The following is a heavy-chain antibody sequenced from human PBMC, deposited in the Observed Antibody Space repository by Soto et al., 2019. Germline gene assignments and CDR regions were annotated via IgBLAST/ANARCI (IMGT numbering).Heavy chain of an antibody. CDR3: AGRSGSSDY. V-gene: IGHV3-30*03. J-gene: IGHJ4*02. Sequence: AVKDRFTISRDNSKNTLYLQMDSLRAEDTAVYYCAGRSGSSDYWGRGTLVTVSS. D-gene: IGHD3-10*01.